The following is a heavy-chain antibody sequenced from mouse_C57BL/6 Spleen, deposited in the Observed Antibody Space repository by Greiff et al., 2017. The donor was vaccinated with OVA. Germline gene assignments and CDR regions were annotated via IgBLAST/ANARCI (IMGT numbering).Heavy chain of an antibody. Sequence: QVHVKQPGAELVKPGASVKLSCKASGYTFTSYWMQWVKQRPGQGLEWIGEIDPSDSYTNYNQKFKGKATLTVDTSSRTAYMQLSSLTSEDSAVYYCARRGGTGTYYFDYWGQGTTLTVSS. V-gene: IGHV1-50*01. CDR3: ARRGGTGTYYFDY. CDR2: IDPSDSYT. D-gene: IGHD4-1*01. CDR1: GYTFTSYW. J-gene: IGHJ2*01.